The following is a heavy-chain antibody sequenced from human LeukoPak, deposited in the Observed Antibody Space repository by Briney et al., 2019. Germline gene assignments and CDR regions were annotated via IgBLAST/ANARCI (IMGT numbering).Heavy chain of an antibody. CDR3: ARVPGYSSSWFDY. CDR1: EFTFSSYS. V-gene: IGHV3-21*01. D-gene: IGHD6-13*01. J-gene: IGHJ4*02. Sequence: GGSLRLSCAASEFTFSSYSMNWVRQAPGKGLEWVSSISSSSSYIYYADSVEGRFTISRDNAKNSLYLQMNSLRAEDTAVYYCARVPGYSSSWFDYWGQGTLVTVSS. CDR2: ISSSSSYI.